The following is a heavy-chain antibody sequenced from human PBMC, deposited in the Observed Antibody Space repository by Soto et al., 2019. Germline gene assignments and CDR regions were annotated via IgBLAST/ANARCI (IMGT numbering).Heavy chain of an antibody. V-gene: IGHV1-2*04. Sequence: GSSVKVSCKASGYTFTGYYMHWVRQAPGQGLEWMGWINPNSGGTNYAQKFQGWVTMTRDTSISTAYMELSRLRSDDTAVYYCARGRAVAVSYYFDYWGQGTLVTVSS. CDR2: INPNSGGT. D-gene: IGHD6-19*01. CDR1: GYTFTGYY. CDR3: ARGRAVAVSYYFDY. J-gene: IGHJ4*02.